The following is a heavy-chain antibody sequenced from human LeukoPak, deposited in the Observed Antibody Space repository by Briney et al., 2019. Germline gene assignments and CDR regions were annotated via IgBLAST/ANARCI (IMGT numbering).Heavy chain of an antibody. J-gene: IGHJ5*02. CDR3: ARDRSPNYDFWSGYGGANWLDP. CDR1: GFTFSSYA. V-gene: IGHV3-64*01. Sequence: PGGSLRLSCAASGFTFSSYAMHWVRQAPGKGPEYVSAISSNGGSTYYANSVKGRFTISRDNSKNTLYLQMGSLRAEDMAVYYCARDRSPNYDFWSGYGGANWLDPWGQGTLVTVSS. D-gene: IGHD3-3*01. CDR2: ISSNGGST.